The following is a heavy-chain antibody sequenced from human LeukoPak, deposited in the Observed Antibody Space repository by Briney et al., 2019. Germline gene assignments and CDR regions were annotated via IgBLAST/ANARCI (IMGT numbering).Heavy chain of an antibody. CDR1: GGTFSSYA. CDR2: IIPIFGTA. CDR3: ASPYYYGSSGLYYFDY. V-gene: IGHV1-69*13. Sequence: SVKVSCKASGGTFSSYAISWVRQAPGQGLEWMGGIIPIFGTANYAQKFQGRVTITADESTSTAYMELSSLRSEDTAVYYCASPYYYGSSGLYYFDYWGQGTLVTVSS. J-gene: IGHJ4*02. D-gene: IGHD3-22*01.